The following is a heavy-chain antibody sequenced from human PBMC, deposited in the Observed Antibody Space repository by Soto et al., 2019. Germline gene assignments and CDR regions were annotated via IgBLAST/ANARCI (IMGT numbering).Heavy chain of an antibody. CDR3: AKDRGGSGSYSGY. J-gene: IGHJ4*02. CDR2: ISYDGSNK. Sequence: GGSLRLSCAASGFTFSSYGMHWVRQAPGKGLEWVAVISYDGSNKYYADSVKGRFTISRDNSKNTLYLQMNSLRAEDTAVYYCAKDRGGSGSYSGYWGQGTLVTVSS. V-gene: IGHV3-30*18. D-gene: IGHD1-26*01. CDR1: GFTFSSYG.